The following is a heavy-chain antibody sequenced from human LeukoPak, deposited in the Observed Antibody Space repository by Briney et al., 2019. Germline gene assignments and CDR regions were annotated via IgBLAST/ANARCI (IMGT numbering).Heavy chain of an antibody. J-gene: IGHJ5*01. CDR2: INHSGST. CDR1: GGSISSYY. V-gene: IGHV4-34*01. D-gene: IGHD3-10*01. CDR3: ARRPRGVIIKSWFDS. Sequence: SETLSLTCTVSGGSISSYYWSWIRQPPGKGLEWIGEINHSGSTNYNPSLKSRVTILLDTSKNQFSLNLSSVTAADTAVYYCARRPRGVIIKSWFDSWGQGTLVTVSS.